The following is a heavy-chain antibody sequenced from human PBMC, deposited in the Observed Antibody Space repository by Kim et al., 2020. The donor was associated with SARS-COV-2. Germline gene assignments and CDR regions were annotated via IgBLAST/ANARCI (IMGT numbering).Heavy chain of an antibody. CDR2: IRGSGGST. D-gene: IGHD3-22*01. J-gene: IGHJ5*02. Sequence: GGSLRLSCAASGFTFSNYAMSWVRQAPGKGLEWVSAIRGSGGSTYYPDSVKGRFTISRDNSKSTLYPQMNSLRAEDTAVYYCAKEDDISSRSPPRAWGQGTLGTVSS. CDR3: AKEDDISSRSPPRA. CDR1: GFTFSNYA. V-gene: IGHV3-23*01.